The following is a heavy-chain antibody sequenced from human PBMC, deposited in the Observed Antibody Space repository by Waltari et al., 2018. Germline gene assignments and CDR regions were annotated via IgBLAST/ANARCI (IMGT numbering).Heavy chain of an antibody. CDR1: NFYISDGYY. CDR2: IYHSGTT. Sequence: QVQLQESGPGLVTPSETLSLTCAVSNFYISDGYYSGWIRQSPGKGLEWIGSIYHSGTTHYNPSLESRVTISVDRSRNQFSLKVTSVSAADTAVYFCARDQRFLESLYPYYYALDAWGRGITVTVSS. V-gene: IGHV4-38-2*02. CDR3: ARDQRFLESLYPYYYALDA. J-gene: IGHJ6*02. D-gene: IGHD3-3*01.